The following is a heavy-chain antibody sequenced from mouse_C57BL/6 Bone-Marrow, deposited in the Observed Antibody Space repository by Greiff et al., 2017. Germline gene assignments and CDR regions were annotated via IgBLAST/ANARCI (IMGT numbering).Heavy chain of an antibody. J-gene: IGHJ2*01. D-gene: IGHD1-1*01. Sequence: QVQLQQSGAELVRPGASVKLSCKASGYTFTDYYINWVKQRPGQGLEWIVRIYPGSGKTYYNQKFKGKATLTADKSSSTAYMQLSSLTSEDSAVYFCAKDYYGSSYFDYWGQGTTLTVAS. CDR3: AKDYYGSSYFDY. CDR1: GYTFTDYY. CDR2: IYPGSGKT. V-gene: IGHV1-76*01.